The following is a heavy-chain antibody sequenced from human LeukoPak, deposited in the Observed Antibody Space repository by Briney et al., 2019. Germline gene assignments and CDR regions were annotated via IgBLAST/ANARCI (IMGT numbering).Heavy chain of an antibody. Sequence: SETLSLTCAVHGGSFSGYYWTWIRQPLGKGLEWIGSIYHSGSTYYNPSLKSRVTISLDTPKKQFSLTVNSVTALDPPLYFCARDTAIYRAFDVWGQGKMVTVSS. D-gene: IGHD3-16*02. CDR3: ARDTAIYRAFDV. J-gene: IGHJ3*01. V-gene: IGHV4-34*01. CDR1: GGSFSGYY. CDR2: IYHSGST.